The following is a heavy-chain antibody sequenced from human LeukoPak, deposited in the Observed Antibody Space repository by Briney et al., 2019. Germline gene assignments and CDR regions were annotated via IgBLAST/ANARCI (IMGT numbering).Heavy chain of an antibody. V-gene: IGHV4-59*01. CDR2: IYYSGGT. J-gene: IGHJ4*02. CDR1: GGSISRYY. D-gene: IGHD3-22*01. CDR3: ARGHYYDSSGYVDY. Sequence: SETPSLTCTVSGGSISRYYWSWIRQPPGKGLEWIGYIYYSGGTNYNPSLKSRVTISVDMSKNQLSLKLSSVTAADTAVYYCARGHYYDSSGYVDYWGQGTLVTVSS.